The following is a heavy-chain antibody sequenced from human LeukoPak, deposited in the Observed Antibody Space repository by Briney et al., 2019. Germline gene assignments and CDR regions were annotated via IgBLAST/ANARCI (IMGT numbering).Heavy chain of an antibody. Sequence: SETLSLTCAVSGYSISSGYHWAWIRQPPGKGLEWIGSIHRSGSTYYNPSLKSRVTISLDTSKNQFSLRLTSVTAADTAVYYCGRIDWAPDYWAREPWSPSPQ. D-gene: IGHD2-21*01. CDR3: GRIDWAPDY. V-gene: IGHV4-38-2*01. J-gene: IGHJ4*02. CDR1: GYSISSGYH. CDR2: IHRSGST.